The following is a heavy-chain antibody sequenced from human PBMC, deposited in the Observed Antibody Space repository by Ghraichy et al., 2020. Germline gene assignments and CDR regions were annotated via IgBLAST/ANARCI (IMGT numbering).Heavy chain of an antibody. CDR2: INAGNGNT. CDR3: ARDLMTTVTTVYYGMDV. Sequence: ASVKVSCKASGYTFTSYAMHWVRQAPGQRLEWMGWINAGNGNTKYSQKFQGRVTITRDTSASTAYMELSSLRSEDTAVYYCARDLMTTVTTVYYGMDVWGQGTTVTVSS. CDR1: GYTFTSYA. V-gene: IGHV1-3*01. J-gene: IGHJ6*02. D-gene: IGHD4-17*01.